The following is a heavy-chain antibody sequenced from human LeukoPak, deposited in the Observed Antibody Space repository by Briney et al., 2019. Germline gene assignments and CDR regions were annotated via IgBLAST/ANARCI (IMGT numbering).Heavy chain of an antibody. V-gene: IGHV4-59*01. CDR2: IYYSGST. CDR1: GVSISIYY. Sequence: PSETLSLTCTVSGVSISIYYWSWIRQPPGKGLEWIGYIYYSGSTNYNPSLKSRVTMPVDTSKNQFSLKLSSVTAADTAVYYCARTEYYFDHWGQGTLVTVSS. J-gene: IGHJ4*02. CDR3: ARTEYYFDH. D-gene: IGHD3-10*01.